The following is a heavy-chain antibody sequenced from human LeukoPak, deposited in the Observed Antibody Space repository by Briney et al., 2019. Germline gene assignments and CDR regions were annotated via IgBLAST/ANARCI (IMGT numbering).Heavy chain of an antibody. J-gene: IGHJ4*02. Sequence: PVKVSCKASGGTFSSYAISWVRQAPGQGLEWMGRIIPILGIANYAQKFQGRVTITADKSTSTAYMELSSLRSEDTAVYYCARSQRDSSFDYWGQGTLVTVSS. V-gene: IGHV1-69*04. CDR2: IIPILGIA. CDR3: ARSQRDSSFDY. CDR1: GGTFSSYA. D-gene: IGHD6-19*01.